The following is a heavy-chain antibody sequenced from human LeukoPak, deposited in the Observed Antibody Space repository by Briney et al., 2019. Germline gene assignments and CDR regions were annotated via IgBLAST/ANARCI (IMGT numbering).Heavy chain of an antibody. Sequence: PSEALSLTCTVSGGSISGSAYYWGWIRQPPGKGLEWIGSIYYTGSMYYNPSSGTTYYNPSLKSRVTISVDTSKNQFSLKLSSVTAADTAVYYCARDRSSGWYFDLWGRGTLVTVSS. CDR2: IYYTGSMYYNPSSGTT. CDR1: GGSISGSAYY. V-gene: IGHV4-39*07. D-gene: IGHD6-19*01. CDR3: ARDRSSGWYFDL. J-gene: IGHJ2*01.